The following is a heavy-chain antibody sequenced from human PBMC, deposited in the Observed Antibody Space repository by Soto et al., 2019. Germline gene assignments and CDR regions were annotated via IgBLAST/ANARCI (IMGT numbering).Heavy chain of an antibody. J-gene: IGHJ4*02. CDR1: GGSISSGGYY. CDR2: IYYSGST. Sequence: PSEILSLTCTVSGGSISSGGYYWSWIRQHPGKGLEWIGYIYYSGSTYYNPSLKSRVTISVDTSKNQFSLKLSSVTAADTAVYYCARDRGYRGYDASYFDYWGQGTLVTVSS. D-gene: IGHD5-12*01. V-gene: IGHV4-31*03. CDR3: ARDRGYRGYDASYFDY.